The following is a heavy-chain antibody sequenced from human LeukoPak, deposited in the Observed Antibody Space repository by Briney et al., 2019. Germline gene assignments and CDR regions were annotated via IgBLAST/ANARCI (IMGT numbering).Heavy chain of an antibody. Sequence: SQTLSLTCAVSGGSISSGGYSWSWIRQPPGEGLEWIGEINHSGSTNYNPSLKSRVTISVDTSKNQFSLKLSSVTAADTAVYYCARGRLRWYRLFSNWFDPWGQGTLVTVSS. CDR3: ARGRLRWYRLFSNWFDP. J-gene: IGHJ5*02. CDR1: GGSISSGGYS. CDR2: INHSGST. V-gene: IGHV4-30-2*01. D-gene: IGHD4-23*01.